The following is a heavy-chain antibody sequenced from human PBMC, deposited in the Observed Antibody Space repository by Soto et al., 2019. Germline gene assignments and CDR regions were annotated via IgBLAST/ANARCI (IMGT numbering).Heavy chain of an antibody. Sequence: EVHLVETGGGLIQPGGSLRLSCAASGFTVSNTYMSWVRQPPGKGLEWVSIIYSGGDTYYADSVKGRFTISRDSSKNTVYIQMNNLRAEDTAVYYCARGDPFAVWGQGTLVTVSS. CDR3: ARGDPFAV. CDR1: GFTVSNTY. J-gene: IGHJ4*02. CDR2: IYSGGDT. V-gene: IGHV3-53*02.